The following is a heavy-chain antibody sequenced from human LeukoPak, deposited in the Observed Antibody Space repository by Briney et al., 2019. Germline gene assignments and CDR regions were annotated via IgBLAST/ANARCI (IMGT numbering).Heavy chain of an antibody. D-gene: IGHD3-10*01. CDR1: GGSISSSNW. CDR3: ARMVLLWFGELLYSPFDY. Sequence: SSGSLSLTCAVSGGSISSSNWWSWVRQPPGKGLEWIGKIYHSGSTNYNPSLKSRVTISVDKSKNQFSLKLSSVTAADTAVYYCARMVLLWFGELLYSPFDYWGQGTLVTVSS. V-gene: IGHV4-4*02. J-gene: IGHJ4*02. CDR2: IYHSGST.